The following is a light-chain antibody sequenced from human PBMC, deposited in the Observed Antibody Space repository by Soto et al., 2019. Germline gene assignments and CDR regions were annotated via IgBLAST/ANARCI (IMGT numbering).Light chain of an antibody. Sequence: EIVLTQSPGTLSLSPGERATLSCRASQSVSSSYLAWYQQKPGQAPRLLIYGASSRATGIPDRFSGSGSGTDFTLTISRLGPEDFAVYYCQQYGSSPYTFRQGTKLEIK. V-gene: IGKV3-20*01. CDR3: QQYGSSPYT. J-gene: IGKJ2*01. CDR1: QSVSSSY. CDR2: GAS.